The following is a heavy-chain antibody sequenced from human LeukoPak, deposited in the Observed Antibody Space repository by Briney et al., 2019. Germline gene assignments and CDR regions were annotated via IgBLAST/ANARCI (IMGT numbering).Heavy chain of an antibody. CDR1: GGSFSGYY. Sequence: SETLSLTCAVYGGSFSGYYWSWIRQPPGKGLEWIGYIYSSGSTNYNPSLKSRVTISVDTSKNQFSLKLSSVTAADTAVYYCARGVTKYYYDSSGYRKMYYFDYWGQGTLVTVSS. V-gene: IGHV4-59*01. D-gene: IGHD3-22*01. CDR3: ARGVTKYYYDSSGYRKMYYFDY. J-gene: IGHJ4*02. CDR2: IYSSGST.